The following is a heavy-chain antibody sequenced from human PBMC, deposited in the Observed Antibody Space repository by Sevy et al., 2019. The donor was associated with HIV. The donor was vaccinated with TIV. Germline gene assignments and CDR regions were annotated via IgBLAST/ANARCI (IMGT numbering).Heavy chain of an antibody. CDR2: ISHDGINE. D-gene: IGHD5-18*01. CDR3: AIAYSGTDSHSYRYAVDV. CDR1: GFSFSYYG. V-gene: IGHV3-30*03. Sequence: GGSLRLSCIGSGFSFSYYGIHWVRQSPGKGLDWVALISHDGINEYYADSVKGRFTISRDNSKITVYLEMNSLRNEDTAIYFCAIAYSGTDSHSYRYAVDVWGQGTTVTVSS. J-gene: IGHJ6*02.